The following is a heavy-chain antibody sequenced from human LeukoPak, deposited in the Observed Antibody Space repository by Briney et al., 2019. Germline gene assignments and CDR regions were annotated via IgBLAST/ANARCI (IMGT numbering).Heavy chain of an antibody. J-gene: IGHJ4*02. D-gene: IGHD3-22*01. CDR1: GYTFSNYA. Sequence: ASVKVSCKASGYTFSNYAMHWVRQDPGQRLEWMGWINSGNGNTKYSQKFQGRVTITRDTSASTAYMELSSLRSEDTAVYYCARGYYDSSGYYSFDYWGQGTLVTVSS. V-gene: IGHV1-3*01. CDR3: ARGYYDSSGYYSFDY. CDR2: INSGNGNT.